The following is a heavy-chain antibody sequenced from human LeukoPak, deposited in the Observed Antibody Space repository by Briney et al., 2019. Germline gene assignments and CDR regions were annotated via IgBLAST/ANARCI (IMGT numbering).Heavy chain of an antibody. Sequence: PSETLSLTCAVYGGSFTGYYWSWIRQPPGKGLEWIWEINHSGSTNYNPSLKSRVTISVDTSKNQFSLKLSSVTAAGTAVYYCASNAKYYYGSGSRYYYYGMDVWGKGTTVTVSS. J-gene: IGHJ6*04. V-gene: IGHV4-34*01. CDR2: INHSGST. CDR3: ASNAKYYYGSGSRYYYYGMDV. D-gene: IGHD3-10*01. CDR1: GGSFTGYY.